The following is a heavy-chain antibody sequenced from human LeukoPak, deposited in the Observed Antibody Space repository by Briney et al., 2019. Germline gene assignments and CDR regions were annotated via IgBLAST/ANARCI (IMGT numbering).Heavy chain of an antibody. CDR2: VYSGGST. D-gene: IGHD1-26*01. CDR1: GFTVSTNY. CDR3: AVIYSGTYYGMSY. J-gene: IGHJ4*02. V-gene: IGHV3-53*01. Sequence: GGSLRLSCAASGFTVSTNYMTWVRQAPGKGLDWVSVVYSGGSTYYADFVKGRFTVSRDNSKNTLYLQMDSLRAEDTAMYYCAVIYSGTYYGMSYWGQGTLVTVSS.